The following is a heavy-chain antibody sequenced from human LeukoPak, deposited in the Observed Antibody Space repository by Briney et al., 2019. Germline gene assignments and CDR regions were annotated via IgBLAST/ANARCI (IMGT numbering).Heavy chain of an antibody. D-gene: IGHD3-9*01. CDR3: ARDNRGDILTGYPPYNWFDP. J-gene: IGHJ5*02. CDR2: TYYRSKWYN. CDR1: GDSVSSNSAA. V-gene: IGHV6-1*01. Sequence: SQTLSLTCAISGDSVSSNSAAWNWIRQSPSRGLEWLGRTYYRSKWYNDYAVSVKSRITINPDTSKNQFSLQLNSVTPEDTAVYYCARDNRGDILTGYPPYNWFDPWGQGTLVTVSS.